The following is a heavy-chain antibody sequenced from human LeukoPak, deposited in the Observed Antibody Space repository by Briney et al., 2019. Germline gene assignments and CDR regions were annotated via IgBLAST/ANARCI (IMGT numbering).Heavy chain of an antibody. J-gene: IGHJ3*02. Sequence: GGSLRLSCTASGFTFSAYAMMWVRQAPGKGPEWVSAIRGGGTSEFYADSVKGRFRISRDHSKDTLSLQMNSLRAEDTAVYYCARDPNGDYIGAFDMWGPGTMVTVSS. V-gene: IGHV3-23*01. D-gene: IGHD4-17*01. CDR1: GFTFSAYA. CDR3: ARDPNGDYIGAFDM. CDR2: IRGGGTSE.